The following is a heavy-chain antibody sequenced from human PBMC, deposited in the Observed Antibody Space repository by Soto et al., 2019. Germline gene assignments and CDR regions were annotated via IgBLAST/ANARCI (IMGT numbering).Heavy chain of an antibody. CDR3: ARDRYYYDSSGQDYYYGMDV. CDR1: GGFISSYY. CDR2: IYYSGST. Sequence: SETLSLTCTVSGGFISSYYWSWIRQPPGKGLEWIGYIYYSGSTNYNPSLKSRVTISVDTSKNQFSLKLSSVTAADTAVYYCARDRYYYDSSGQDYYYGMDVWGQGTTVTVSS. J-gene: IGHJ6*02. D-gene: IGHD3-22*01. V-gene: IGHV4-59*01.